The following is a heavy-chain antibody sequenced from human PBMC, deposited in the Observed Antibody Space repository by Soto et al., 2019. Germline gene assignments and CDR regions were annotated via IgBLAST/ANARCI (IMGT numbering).Heavy chain of an antibody. CDR2: INDSGIT. J-gene: IGHJ6*02. CDR1: GGSLSGYY. CDR3: ARVRRSSNYYGMDV. V-gene: IGHV4-34*01. Sequence: PSETLALTCSVYGGSLSGYYWSWIRQPPGKGLEWIGEINDSGITNYNPSLKSRVTMSVDTSKNQFSLKLSSVTAADTAVYYCARVRRSSNYYGMDVWGQGTTVTVSS.